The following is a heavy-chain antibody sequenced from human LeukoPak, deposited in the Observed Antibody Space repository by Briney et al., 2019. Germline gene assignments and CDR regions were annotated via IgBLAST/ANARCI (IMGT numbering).Heavy chain of an antibody. Sequence: GASVEVSCKPSGYTFTGFYIHWVRQAPGQGLQWMGWINPKNGATKYSQNFRGRVTMTRDTSIDTAYMELSSLTSDDTAIYYCARPTHRLTVTTAIDYWGLGTLVTVSS. D-gene: IGHD4-17*01. CDR1: GYTFTGFY. V-gene: IGHV1-2*02. J-gene: IGHJ4*02. CDR2: INPKNGAT. CDR3: ARPTHRLTVTTAIDY.